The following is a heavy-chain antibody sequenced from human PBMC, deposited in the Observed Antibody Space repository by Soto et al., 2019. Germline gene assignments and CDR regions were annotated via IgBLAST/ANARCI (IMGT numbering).Heavy chain of an antibody. D-gene: IGHD5-18*01. Sequence: SQTLSLTCAISGDSVSSNSAAWNWIRQSPSRGLEWLGRTYYRSKWYNDYAVSVKSRITINPGTSKNQFSLQLNSVTPEDTAVYYCARAQWIQIWPPINDAFDIWGQGTMVTVSS. CDR2: TYYRSKWYN. CDR1: GDSVSSNSAA. V-gene: IGHV6-1*01. J-gene: IGHJ3*02. CDR3: ARAQWIQIWPPINDAFDI.